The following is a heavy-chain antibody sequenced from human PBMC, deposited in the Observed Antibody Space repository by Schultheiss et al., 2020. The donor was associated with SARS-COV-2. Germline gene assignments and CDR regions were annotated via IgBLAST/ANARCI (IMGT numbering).Heavy chain of an antibody. J-gene: IGHJ6*02. D-gene: IGHD6-6*01. Sequence: ASVKVSCKASGYTFTGYYMHWVRQAPGQGLEWMGWINPNSGGTNYAQKFQGWVTMTRDTSISTAYMELSRLRSDDTAVYYCATDLRVYSSSSRYYYYGMDVWGQGTTVTVSS. CDR3: ATDLRVYSSSSRYYYYGMDV. CDR1: GYTFTGYY. V-gene: IGHV1-2*04. CDR2: INPNSGGT.